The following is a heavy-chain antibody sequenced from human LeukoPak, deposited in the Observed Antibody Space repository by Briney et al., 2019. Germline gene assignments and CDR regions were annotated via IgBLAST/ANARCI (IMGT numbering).Heavy chain of an antibody. Sequence: GGSLRLSCVASGFTFSNYFSNYGMQWVRQAPGKGLERVAFIRHDGSNKYYADSVKGRFTISRDNSKNTVYLQMNSLRLEDTAVYYCPKSHTSGWDAFDIWGQGTMVTVSS. CDR2: IRHDGSNK. CDR3: PKSHTSGWDAFDI. J-gene: IGHJ3*02. D-gene: IGHD6-19*01. CDR1: GFTFSNYFSNYG. V-gene: IGHV3-30*02.